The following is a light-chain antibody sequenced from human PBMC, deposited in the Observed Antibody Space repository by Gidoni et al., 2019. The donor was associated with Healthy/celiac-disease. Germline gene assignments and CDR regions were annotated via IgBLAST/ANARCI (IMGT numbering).Light chain of an antibody. CDR3: QQYNSGT. Sequence: DLQMTLSPSTLSASVGDRVTITCLASQSISSCLAWYQQKPGKAPKLLIYKASSLESGVPSRFSGSGSRTEFTLTISSLQPDDFATYYCQQYNSGTFGQGTKVEIK. CDR2: KAS. J-gene: IGKJ1*01. CDR1: QSISSC. V-gene: IGKV1-5*03.